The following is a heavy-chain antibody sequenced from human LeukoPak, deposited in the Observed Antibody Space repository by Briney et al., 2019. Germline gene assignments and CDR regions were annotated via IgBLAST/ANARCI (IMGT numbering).Heavy chain of an antibody. V-gene: IGHV3-74*01. CDR3: ASLRRYSRQFDY. J-gene: IGHJ4*02. CDR1: GFSFSSYW. CDR2: INTDGTRT. D-gene: IGHD5-18*01. Sequence: GGSLRLSCAASGFSFSSYWMHWVRQAPGKGLVWVSHINTDGTRTSYADSVKGRFTISRDNAKNTLYLQMNSLRAEDTAVYYCASLRRYSRQFDYWGQGTLVTVSS.